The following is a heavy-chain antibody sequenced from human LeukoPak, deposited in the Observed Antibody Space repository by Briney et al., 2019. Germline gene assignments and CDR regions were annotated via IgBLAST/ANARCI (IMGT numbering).Heavy chain of an antibody. J-gene: IGHJ6*02. CDR1: GFTVSSNY. V-gene: IGHV3-66*01. Sequence: GGSLRLSCAASGFTVSSNYMSWVRQAPGKGLEWVSVIYSSGSTYYADSVKGRFTISRDNSKNTLYLQMNSLRAEDTAVYYCARVRGRGWYVGSAGMDVWGQGTTVTVSS. CDR2: IYSSGST. D-gene: IGHD6-19*01. CDR3: ARVRGRGWYVGSAGMDV.